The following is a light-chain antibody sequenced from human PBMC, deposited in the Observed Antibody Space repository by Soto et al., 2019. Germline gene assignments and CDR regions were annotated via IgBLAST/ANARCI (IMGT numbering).Light chain of an antibody. Sequence: EIVMTQSPATLSVSPGERATLSCRASQSVSSYLAWYQQKPGQAPRLLIYGASTRATGIPARFSGSGSGTEFTLTISSLQSEDFAVYYCQQYGDWPPWLTFGGGTKVEIK. CDR1: QSVSSY. CDR2: GAS. V-gene: IGKV3-15*01. CDR3: QQYGDWPPWLT. J-gene: IGKJ4*01.